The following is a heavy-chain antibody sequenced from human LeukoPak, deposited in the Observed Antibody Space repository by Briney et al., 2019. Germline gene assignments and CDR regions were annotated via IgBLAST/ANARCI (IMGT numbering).Heavy chain of an antibody. V-gene: IGHV4-39*07. CDR2: IYYSGST. Sequence: SETLSLTCTVSGGSISSSSYYWGWIRQPPGKGLEWIGSIYYSGSTYYNPSLKSRVTISVDTSKNQFSLKLSSVTAADTAVYYCARDPDLLSYYYMDVWGKGTTVTVSS. J-gene: IGHJ6*03. CDR1: GGSISSSSYY. CDR3: ARDPDLLSYYYMDV.